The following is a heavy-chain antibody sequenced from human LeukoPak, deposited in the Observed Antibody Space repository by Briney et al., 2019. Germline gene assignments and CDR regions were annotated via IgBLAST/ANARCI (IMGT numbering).Heavy chain of an antibody. CDR3: ARGKTYYDISKDAFDI. J-gene: IGHJ3*02. CDR1: GGSISSGDYY. Sequence: PSETLSLTCTVSGGSISSGDYYWSWIRQHPGKGLEWIGYIYYSGNTYYNPSLKSRVTISVDTSKNQFSLKLSSVTAADTAVYYCARGKTYYDISKDAFDIWGQGTMVTVSS. D-gene: IGHD3-22*01. CDR2: IYYSGNT. V-gene: IGHV4-31*03.